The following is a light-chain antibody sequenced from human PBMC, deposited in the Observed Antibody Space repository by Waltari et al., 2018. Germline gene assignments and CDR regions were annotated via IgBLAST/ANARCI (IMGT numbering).Light chain of an antibody. CDR1: QSISSW. J-gene: IGKJ2*01. CDR2: KAS. V-gene: IGKV1-5*03. CDR3: QQYNSDPYT. Sequence: DIQMTQSPSTLSASVGDRVTITCRASQSISSWLAWYQQKPGQAPKLLMYKASTLESGVPSSFSGSGSVTEFTLTISSLQADDFATYYCQQYNSDPYTFGQGTKLEIK.